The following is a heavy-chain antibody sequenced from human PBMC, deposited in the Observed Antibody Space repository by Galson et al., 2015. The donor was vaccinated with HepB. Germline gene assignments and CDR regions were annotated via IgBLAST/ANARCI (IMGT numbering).Heavy chain of an antibody. CDR2: IIPIFGIA. D-gene: IGHD4-17*01. CDR1: GGTFSSYA. Sequence: SVKVSCKASGGTFSSYAISWVRQAPGQGLEWMGGIIPIFGIANYAQKFQGRVTITADESTSTAHMELSSLRSEDTAVYYCARDRSYGDYAGGLDYWGQGTLVTVSS. CDR3: ARDRSYGDYAGGLDY. J-gene: IGHJ4*02. V-gene: IGHV1-69*13.